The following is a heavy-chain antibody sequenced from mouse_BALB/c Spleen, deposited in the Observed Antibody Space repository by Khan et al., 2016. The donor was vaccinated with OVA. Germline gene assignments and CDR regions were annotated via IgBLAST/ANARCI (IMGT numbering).Heavy chain of an antibody. CDR2: IYPYNDDT. V-gene: IGHV1S136*01. J-gene: IGHJ4*01. Sequence: VQLKQSGPELVKPGASVKISCKASGYTFIDYVIHWVKQKPGQGLEWIGYIYPYNDDTESTETFKGKATLTLDKSSTTAYMDLSSLTSADSAVYYGARSATDYYTVDYWGQGTSGTVAP. CDR3: ARSATDYYTVDY. CDR1: GYTFIDYV. D-gene: IGHD1-1*01.